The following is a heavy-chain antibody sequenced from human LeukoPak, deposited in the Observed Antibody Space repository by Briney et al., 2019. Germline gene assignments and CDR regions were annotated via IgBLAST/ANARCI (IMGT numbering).Heavy chain of an antibody. D-gene: IGHD3-10*01. CDR3: AREWPGGDALDI. J-gene: IGHJ3*02. CDR1: GFIFSTYS. Sequence: PGGSLRLSCAASGFIFSTYSMNWVRQAPGKGLEWVSYIGSGSSPIYYVDSVKGRFTISRDNAKNSLYLQMNSLSDEDTAVYYCAREWPGGDALDIWGQGTVVTVSS. CDR2: IGSGSSPI. V-gene: IGHV3-48*02.